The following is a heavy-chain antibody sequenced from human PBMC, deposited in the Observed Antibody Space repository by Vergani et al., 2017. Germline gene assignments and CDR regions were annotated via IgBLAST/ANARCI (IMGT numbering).Heavy chain of an antibody. Sequence: QVQLQESGPGLVKPSETLSLTCTVSGGSISRYYWSWIRQPPGKGLEWIGYIYYSGSTNYNPSLKSRVTISVDTSKNQFSLKLSSVTAADTAVYYCARRSRGVDYWGQGTLVTVSS. J-gene: IGHJ4*02. CDR2: IYYSGST. CDR3: ARRSRGVDY. CDR1: GGSISRYY. D-gene: IGHD3-10*01. V-gene: IGHV4-59*01.